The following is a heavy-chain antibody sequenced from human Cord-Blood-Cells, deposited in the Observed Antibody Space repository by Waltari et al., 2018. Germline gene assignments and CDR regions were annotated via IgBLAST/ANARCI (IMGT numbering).Heavy chain of an antibody. D-gene: IGHD3-3*01. CDR1: GFTFSNAW. V-gene: IGHV3-15*01. Sequence: EVQLVESGGGLVKPGGSLRLSCAASGFTFSNAWMSWVRQAPGKGLEWVGRIKSKTDGGTTDYAAPVKGRFTISRDDSKNTLYLQMNSLKTEDTAVYYCTTYWRITIFGVVILDYGMDVWGQGTTVTVSS. CDR2: IKSKTDGGTT. CDR3: TTYWRITIFGVVILDYGMDV. J-gene: IGHJ6*02.